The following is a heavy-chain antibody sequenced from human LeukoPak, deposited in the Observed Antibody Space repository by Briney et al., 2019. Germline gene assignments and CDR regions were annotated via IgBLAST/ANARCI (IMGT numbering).Heavy chain of an antibody. CDR2: INPNSGST. CDR1: GYTFTGYY. CDR3: ARSYGDYANYYYYYMDV. Sequence: ASVKVSCKASGYTFTGYYMHWVRQAPGQGLEWMGWINPNSGSTNYAQKFQGRVTMTRDTSISTAYMELSRLRSDDTAVYYCARSYGDYANYYYYYMDVWGKGTTVTVSS. V-gene: IGHV1-2*02. D-gene: IGHD4-17*01. J-gene: IGHJ6*03.